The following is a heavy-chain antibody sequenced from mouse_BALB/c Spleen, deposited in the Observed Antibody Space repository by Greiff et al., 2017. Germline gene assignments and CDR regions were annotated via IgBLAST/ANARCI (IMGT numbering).Heavy chain of an antibody. Sequence: EVQLQQSGPGLVKPSQSLSLTCSVTGYSITSGYYWNWIRQFPGNKLEWMGYISYDGSNNYNPSLKNRISITRDTSKNQFFLKLNSVTTEDTATYYCARERDYGYPDYWGQGTTLTVSS. CDR3: ARERDYGYPDY. D-gene: IGHD1-2*01. CDR2: ISYDGSN. CDR1: GYSITSGYY. V-gene: IGHV3-6*02. J-gene: IGHJ2*01.